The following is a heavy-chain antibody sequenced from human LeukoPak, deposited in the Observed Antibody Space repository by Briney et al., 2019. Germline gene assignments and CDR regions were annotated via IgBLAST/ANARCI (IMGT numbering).Heavy chain of an antibody. J-gene: IGHJ5*02. CDR1: GFTFSSYA. Sequence: PGRSLRLSCAASGFTFSSYAMSWVRQAPGKGLEWVSAISGSGGSTYYADSVKGRFTISRDNSKNTLYLQMNSLRAEDTAVYYCAKDLGAYYDFWSGYPYNWFDPWGQGTLVTVSS. CDR2: ISGSGGST. CDR3: AKDLGAYYDFWSGYPYNWFDP. V-gene: IGHV3-23*01. D-gene: IGHD3-3*01.